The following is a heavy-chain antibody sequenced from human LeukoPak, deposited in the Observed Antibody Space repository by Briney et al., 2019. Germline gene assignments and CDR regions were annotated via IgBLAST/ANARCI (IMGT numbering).Heavy chain of an antibody. CDR1: GGSFSGYY. CDR2: VTSGDNT. V-gene: IGHV3-53*01. CDR3: AKEQRGYSGYMVGSCFDP. D-gene: IGHD5-12*01. J-gene: IGHJ5*02. Sequence: PSETLSRTCAVYGGSFSGYYWSWIRQPPGKGLEWVSTVTSGDNTLYADSVRGRFTISRDNSKNTIYLQMSSLRAEDTAVYYCAKEQRGYSGYMVGSCFDPWGQGTLVTASS.